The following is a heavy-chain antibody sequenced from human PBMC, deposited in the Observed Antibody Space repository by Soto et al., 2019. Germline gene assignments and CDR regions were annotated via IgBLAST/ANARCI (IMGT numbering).Heavy chain of an antibody. CDR2: ISWNSGNL. D-gene: IGHD4-17*01. V-gene: IGHV3-9*01. Sequence: EVQLVESGGGLVQPGRSLRLSCAASGFTFDDYAMHWVRQGPGKGLEWVSSISWNSGNLGYADSVKGRFTISRDNAKNSRYQQMNSLRGEDTALYYCAKGASSTVFAFNDYWGQGTLVTVSS. CDR1: GFTFDDYA. CDR3: AKGASSTVFAFNDY. J-gene: IGHJ4*02.